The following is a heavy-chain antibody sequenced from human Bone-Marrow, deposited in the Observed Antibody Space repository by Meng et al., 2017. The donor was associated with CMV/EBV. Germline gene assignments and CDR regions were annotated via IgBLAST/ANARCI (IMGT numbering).Heavy chain of an antibody. CDR3: ARGQRYHPYYYYGMDV. V-gene: IGHV4-39*01. D-gene: IGHD2-2*01. Sequence: GAPRLLCSVPGGSISSRNYYWGWIRQPPGKGLEWIGGIYYSGSTYYSPSLKSRVTISVDTSKKQFSLKLSSVTAADTAVYYCARGQRYHPYYYYGMDVWGQGTTVTVSS. J-gene: IGHJ6*02. CDR2: IYYSGST. CDR1: GGSISSRNYY.